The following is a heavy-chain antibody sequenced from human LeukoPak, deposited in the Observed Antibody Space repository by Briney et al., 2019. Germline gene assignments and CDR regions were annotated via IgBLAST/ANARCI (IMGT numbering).Heavy chain of an antibody. CDR3: ARHKDYYYMDV. CDR2: ISYDGSNK. V-gene: IGHV3-30*03. CDR1: GFTFSSYG. J-gene: IGHJ6*03. Sequence: PGRSLRLSCAASGFTFSSYGMHWVRQAPGKGLEWVAVISYDGSNKYYADSVKGRFTISRDNSKNTLYLQMNSLRAEDTAVYYCARHKDYYYMDVWGKGTTVTVSS.